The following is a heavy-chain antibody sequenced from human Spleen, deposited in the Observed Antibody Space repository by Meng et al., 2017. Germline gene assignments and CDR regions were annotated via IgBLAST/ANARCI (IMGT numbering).Heavy chain of an antibody. CDR1: GGSVNSGSFY. V-gene: IGHV4-61*01. CDR2: IYNRGGT. CDR3: ARENCSGGSCYSAYFFDY. D-gene: IGHD2-15*01. J-gene: IGHJ4*02. Sequence: SETLSLTCTVSGGSVNSGSFYWSWIRQPPGKGLEWIGYIYNRGGTNYNPSLKSRVTISVDTSKNQISLHPRSVTAADTALYYCARENCSGGSCYSAYFFDYWGQGTLVTVSS.